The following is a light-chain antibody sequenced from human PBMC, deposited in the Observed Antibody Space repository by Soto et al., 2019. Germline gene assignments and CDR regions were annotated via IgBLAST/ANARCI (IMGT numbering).Light chain of an antibody. CDR2: GAS. Sequence: EIVMTQSPSTLSVYPGERATFSCRASHIVSSNLACYQQKPCQAPRLLIYGASIRATGIPARFSGSGSGTEFTLTISTLQSEDFAIYYCQHYNNWPPWTFGQGTNVDIK. CDR3: QHYNNWPPWT. CDR1: HIVSSN. V-gene: IGKV3-15*01. J-gene: IGKJ1*01.